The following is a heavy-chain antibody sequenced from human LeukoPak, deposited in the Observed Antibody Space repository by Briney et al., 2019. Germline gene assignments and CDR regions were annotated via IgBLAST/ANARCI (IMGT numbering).Heavy chain of an antibody. Sequence: GASVKVSCKASGGTFSSYAISWVRQAPGQGLEWMGGIIPIFDTANYAQKFQGRVTITADESTSTAYMELSSLRSEDTAVYYCAKDSGSYYVTLDYWGQGTLVTVSS. J-gene: IGHJ4*02. D-gene: IGHD1-26*01. V-gene: IGHV1-69*13. CDR1: GGTFSSYA. CDR3: AKDSGSYYVTLDY. CDR2: IIPIFDTA.